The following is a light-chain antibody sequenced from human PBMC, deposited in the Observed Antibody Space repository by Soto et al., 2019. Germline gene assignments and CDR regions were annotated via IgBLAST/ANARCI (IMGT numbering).Light chain of an antibody. V-gene: IGKV3-15*01. CDR1: QGIKDY. J-gene: IGKJ1*01. CDR2: GAS. Sequence: EIVMTQSPATLSVPPGERATLSCRASQGIKDYVAWFQQKPGQAPRLLIYGASTRATAIPARFSGSGSGTEFTLSISSLQSEDFAVYYCQQYNTWPRTFGQGTKVETK. CDR3: QQYNTWPRT.